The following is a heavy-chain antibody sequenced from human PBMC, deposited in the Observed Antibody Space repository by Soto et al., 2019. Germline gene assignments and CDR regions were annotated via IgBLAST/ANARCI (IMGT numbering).Heavy chain of an antibody. CDR3: ARVKQWLVDN. CDR1: GGSISNYY. J-gene: IGHJ4*02. D-gene: IGHD6-19*01. Sequence: QVQLQESGPGLVKPSETLSHTCTVSGGSISNYYWSWIRQPPGKGLEWIGYISYSGSTNYNPSLKSRVTISVDTSKNQFSLKLSSVTAADTAVYFCARVKQWLVDNWGQGTLVTVSS. V-gene: IGHV4-59*01. CDR2: ISYSGST.